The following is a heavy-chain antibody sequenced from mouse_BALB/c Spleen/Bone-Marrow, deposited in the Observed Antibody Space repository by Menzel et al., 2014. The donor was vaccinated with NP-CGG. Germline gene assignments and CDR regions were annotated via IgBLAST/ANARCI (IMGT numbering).Heavy chain of an antibody. J-gene: IGHJ3*01. CDR1: GYNFTSYW. Sequence: QVQLQQSGAELVKPGTSVKLSCKASGYNFTSYWINWVKLRPGQGLEWIGDIYPGSGSTNYNEKFKCKATLTVDTSSSTAYMQLSSLASEDSALYYCARFSQLGLLAYWGQGTLVTVSA. CDR3: ARFSQLGLLAY. D-gene: IGHD3-1*01. CDR2: IYPGSGST. V-gene: IGHV1-55*01.